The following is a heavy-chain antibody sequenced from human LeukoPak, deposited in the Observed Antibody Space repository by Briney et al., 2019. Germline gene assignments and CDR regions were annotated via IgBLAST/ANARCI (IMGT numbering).Heavy chain of an antibody. CDR3: ARGLPGPFDI. CDR2: INHSGST. D-gene: IGHD1-14*01. CDR1: GGSFSGYY. Sequence: SETLSLTCAVYGGSFSGYYWSWIRQPPGKGLEWTGEINHSGSTNYNPSLKSRVTISVDTSKNQFSLKLSSVTAADTAVYYCARGLPGPFDIWGQGTMVTVSS. V-gene: IGHV4-34*01. J-gene: IGHJ3*02.